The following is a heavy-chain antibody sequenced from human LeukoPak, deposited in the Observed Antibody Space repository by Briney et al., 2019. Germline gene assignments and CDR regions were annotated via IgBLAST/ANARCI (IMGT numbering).Heavy chain of an antibody. CDR2: IWYDGSNK. CDR3: ARVPYGSGYDPFDY. D-gene: IGHD5-12*01. J-gene: IGHJ4*02. Sequence: SGGSLRLSCAASGFTFSSCGMHWVRQAPGKGLEWVAVIWYDGSNKYYADSVKGRFTISRDNSKNTLYLQMNSLRAEDTAVYYCARVPYGSGYDPFDYWGQGTLVTVSS. CDR1: GFTFSSCG. V-gene: IGHV3-33*08.